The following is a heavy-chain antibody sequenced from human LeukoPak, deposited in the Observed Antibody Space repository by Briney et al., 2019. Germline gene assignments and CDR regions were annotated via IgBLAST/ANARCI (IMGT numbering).Heavy chain of an antibody. CDR1: AFTFSNYN. D-gene: IGHD4-11*01. CDR3: ARELLTYSNHKLGHYMDV. J-gene: IGHJ6*03. Sequence: GEALRLSCAASAFTFSNYNMNWVRQAPGKGLEWVSCISSSSSYIYYADSVKGRFTISRENAKNSLYLQMNSLRAEDTALYFCARELLTYSNHKLGHYMDVWGKGTTVTVSS. CDR2: ISSSSSYI. V-gene: IGHV3-21*01.